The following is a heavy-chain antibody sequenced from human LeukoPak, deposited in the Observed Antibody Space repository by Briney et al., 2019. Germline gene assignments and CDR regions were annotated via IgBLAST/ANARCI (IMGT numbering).Heavy chain of an antibody. V-gene: IGHV3-66*04. CDR3: ARLNLGRYSSSWYSLDV. J-gene: IGHJ6*02. CDR2: IYSGGST. Sequence: GGSLRLSRAASGFTVSSNYMSWVRQAPGKGLEWVSVIYSGGSTYYADSVKGRFTISRDNSKNTLYLQMNSLRAEDTAVYYCARLNLGRYSSSWYSLDVWGQGTTVTVSS. D-gene: IGHD6-13*01. CDR1: GFTVSSNY.